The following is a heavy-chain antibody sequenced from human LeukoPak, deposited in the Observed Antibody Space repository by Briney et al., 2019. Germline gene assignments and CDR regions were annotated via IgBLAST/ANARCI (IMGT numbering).Heavy chain of an antibody. CDR1: GFTFSSYA. CDR2: ISHDGSNK. J-gene: IGHJ5*02. CDR3: ARAHHPHITMVRGGTLADGFDP. Sequence: GGSLRLSCAASGFTFSSYAMHWVRQAPGKGLEWVAVISHDGSNKYYADSVKGRFTISRDNSKNTLYLQMNSLRAEDTAVYYCARAHHPHITMVRGGTLADGFDPWGQGTLVTVSS. V-gene: IGHV3-30*04. D-gene: IGHD3-10*01.